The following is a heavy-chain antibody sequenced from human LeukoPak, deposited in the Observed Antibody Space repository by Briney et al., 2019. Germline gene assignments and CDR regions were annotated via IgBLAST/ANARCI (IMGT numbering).Heavy chain of an antibody. J-gene: IGHJ4*02. CDR2: IYYSGST. V-gene: IGHV4-59*12. CDR3: ASSTTITFGGVIVSYFDY. Sequence: SETLSLTCTVSGGSISSYYWSWIRQPPGKGLEWIGYIYYSGSTNYNPSLKSRVTMSVDTSKNQFSLDLSSVTAADTAVYYCASSTTITFGGVIVSYFDYWGQGTLVTVSS. CDR1: GGSISSYY. D-gene: IGHD3-16*02.